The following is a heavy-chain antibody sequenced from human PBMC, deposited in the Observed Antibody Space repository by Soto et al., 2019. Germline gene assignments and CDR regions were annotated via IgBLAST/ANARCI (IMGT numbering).Heavy chain of an antibody. J-gene: IGHJ5*02. CDR2: IYWDDDK. V-gene: IGHV2-5*02. CDR1: GFSLTTRGLG. Sequence: QITLKESGPTLVKPTQTLTLTCTFSGFSLTTRGLGLGWIRQPPGKALECLALIYWDDDKRYSPSLQSRLSITKDTSKNKVVLTMTNLDPVNTATYYCAHIPNYYQYDWSDPWGQGTLISVSS. CDR3: AHIPNYYQYDWSDP. D-gene: IGHD3-16*01.